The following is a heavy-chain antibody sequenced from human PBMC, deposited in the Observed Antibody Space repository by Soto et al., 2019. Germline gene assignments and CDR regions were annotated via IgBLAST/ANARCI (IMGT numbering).Heavy chain of an antibody. CDR3: ARRSSFGFDS. Sequence: PETLSLTCTVSGGSVSTGSNYWNWIRQPPGKRLEWIGYISYSGITHYSPSLKSRVAIAVDTSKNHFSLKLSSVTAADTAVYYCARRSSFGFDSWGQGTLVTVSS. V-gene: IGHV4-61*03. J-gene: IGHJ4*02. CDR2: ISYSGIT. CDR1: GGSVSTGSNY. D-gene: IGHD3-3*01.